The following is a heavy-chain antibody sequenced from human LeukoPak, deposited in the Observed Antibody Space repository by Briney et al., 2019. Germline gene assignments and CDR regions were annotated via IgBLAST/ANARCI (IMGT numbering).Heavy chain of an antibody. CDR2: INPNSGGT. D-gene: IGHD2-2*01. CDR3: ARLRLGYRSSTSCYDY. Sequence: GASVKVSCKASGYTFTGYYMHWVRQAPGQGLEWMGWINPNSGGTNYAQKFQGRVTMTRDTSISTAYMELSRLRSDDTAVYYCARLRLGYRSSTSCYDYWGQGTLVTVSS. V-gene: IGHV1-2*02. J-gene: IGHJ4*02. CDR1: GYTFTGYY.